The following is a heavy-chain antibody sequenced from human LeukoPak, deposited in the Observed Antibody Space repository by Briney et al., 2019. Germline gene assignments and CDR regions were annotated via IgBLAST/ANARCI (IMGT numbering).Heavy chain of an antibody. D-gene: IGHD3-22*01. Sequence: PGRSLRLSCAASGFTFSRYALHWVRQAPGKGLEWAAVISYDGGNKYYADSVRGCFTISRDNSKNTLYLQMNSLRAEDTAVYYCARDHDSSGYYRYYFDYWGQGTLVTVSS. CDR1: GFTFSRYA. V-gene: IGHV3-30-3*01. CDR3: ARDHDSSGYYRYYFDY. CDR2: ISYDGGNK. J-gene: IGHJ4*02.